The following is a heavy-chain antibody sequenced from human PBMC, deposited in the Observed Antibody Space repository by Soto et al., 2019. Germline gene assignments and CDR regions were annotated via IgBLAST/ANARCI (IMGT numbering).Heavy chain of an antibody. CDR1: GFTFSGYA. Sequence: EVQLLDSGGGLVQPGGSLRLSCAASGFTFSGYAMSWVRQAPGKGLEWVSTISGGGDSTYYADSVKGRFTISRDNSKNTMYLKMNSLRADDTAVDYCANDKGYSGWYCLHYWGQGTLATVSS. V-gene: IGHV3-23*01. CDR3: ANDKGYSGWYCLHY. CDR2: ISGGGDST. D-gene: IGHD6-19*01. J-gene: IGHJ4*02.